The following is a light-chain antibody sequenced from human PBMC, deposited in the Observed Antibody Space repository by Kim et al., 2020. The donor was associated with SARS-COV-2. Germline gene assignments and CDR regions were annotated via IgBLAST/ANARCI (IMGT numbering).Light chain of an antibody. J-gene: IGLJ3*02. CDR1: ALPKQY. V-gene: IGLV3-25*03. Sequence: SSELTQPPSMSVSPGQTARITCSGDALPKQYAYWYQQKPGQAPVLVIYKDSERPSGIPERFSGSSSWTTVTLTISGVQAEDEADYYCQSADSSGTWVFGGGTQLTVL. CDR3: QSADSSGTWV. CDR2: KDS.